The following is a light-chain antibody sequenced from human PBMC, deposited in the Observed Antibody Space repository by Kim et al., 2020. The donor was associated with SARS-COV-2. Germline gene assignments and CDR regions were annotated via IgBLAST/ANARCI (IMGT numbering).Light chain of an antibody. CDR1: SSDIGAYNL. CDR3: CSYVGSGTWV. Sequence: SVTLPSPGHSSDIGAYNLVSWYQHNPGKPPKLIIYDVRRRPSGISDRISGSKSANQASLTISGLQTEDEAVYHCCSYVGSGTWVFGGGTQLTVL. V-gene: IGLV2-23*02. CDR2: DVR. J-gene: IGLJ3*02.